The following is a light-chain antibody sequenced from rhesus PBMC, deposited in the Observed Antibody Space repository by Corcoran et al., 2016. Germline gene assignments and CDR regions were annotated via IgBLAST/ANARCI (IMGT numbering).Light chain of an antibody. Sequence: DIQMTQSPSSLSASVGDRVTITCRASQGISNYLSWYQPKPGKPPKRLIYAASRLESGVPSRFSGSGSGTAFTLTISSLQPEDVATYYCQHSYGTPFTFGPGTKLDIK. CDR2: AAS. CDR3: QHSYGTPFT. J-gene: IGKJ3*01. CDR1: QGISNY. V-gene: IGKV1-36*02.